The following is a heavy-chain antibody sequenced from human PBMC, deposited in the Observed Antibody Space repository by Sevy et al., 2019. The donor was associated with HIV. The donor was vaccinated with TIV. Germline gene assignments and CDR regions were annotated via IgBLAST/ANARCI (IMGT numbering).Heavy chain of an antibody. J-gene: IGHJ4*02. CDR3: ARTPVIMITSGGVIALRQFDF. CDR1: GGSISGYY. Sequence: KQSQTLSLTCTVSGGSISGYYWSWIRQPPGKGLEWIGYIYYSGSTNYNPSLKNRVTMSVDTSKNQFSLKVSSVTAADTAVYYCARTPVIMITSGGVIALRQFDFWGQGTLVTVSS. V-gene: IGHV4-59*01. CDR2: IYYSGST. D-gene: IGHD3-16*02.